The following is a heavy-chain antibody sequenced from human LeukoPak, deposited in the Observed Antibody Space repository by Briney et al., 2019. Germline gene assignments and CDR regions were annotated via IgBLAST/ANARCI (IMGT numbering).Heavy chain of an antibody. CDR1: GGSIHNYY. D-gene: IGHD4-11*01. CDR2: INYSGST. J-gene: IGHJ4*02. Sequence: SETLSLTCIVSGGSIHNYYWTWIRQPPGKGLEWIGNINYSGSTNYNPSLKSRVTISVDTSMNQFSLKLTSVPAADSAVYSCARAYNNGWYFDFWGQGALVTVSS. V-gene: IGHV4-59*01. CDR3: ARAYNNGWYFDF.